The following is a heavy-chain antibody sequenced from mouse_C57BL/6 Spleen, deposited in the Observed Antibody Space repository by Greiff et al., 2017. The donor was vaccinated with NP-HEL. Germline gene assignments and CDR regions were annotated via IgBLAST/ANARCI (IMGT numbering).Heavy chain of an antibody. CDR2: IYPSDSET. J-gene: IGHJ1*03. CDR1: GYTFTSYW. Sequence: VQLQQPGAELVRPGSSVKLSCKASGYTFTSYWMDWVKQRPGQGLEWIGNIYPSDSETHYNQKFKDKATLTVDKSSSTAYMQLSSLTSEDSAVYYCARKGTGGYFDVWGTGTTVTVSS. D-gene: IGHD4-1*01. V-gene: IGHV1-61*01. CDR3: ARKGTGGYFDV.